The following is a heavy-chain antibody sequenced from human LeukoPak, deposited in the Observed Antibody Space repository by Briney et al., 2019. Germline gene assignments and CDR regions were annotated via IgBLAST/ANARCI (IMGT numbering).Heavy chain of an antibody. Sequence: PGGSLRLSCAASGFTFSSYAMSWVRQAPGQGLEWGSAFSGSGGSTYYADSVKGRFTISRDNAKNTLYLQMNSLRAEDTAVYYCAKASAMIVVVSKHFDYWGQGTLVTVSS. CDR2: FSGSGGST. D-gene: IGHD3-22*01. CDR1: GFTFSSYA. J-gene: IGHJ4*02. CDR3: AKASAMIVVVSKHFDY. V-gene: IGHV3-23*01.